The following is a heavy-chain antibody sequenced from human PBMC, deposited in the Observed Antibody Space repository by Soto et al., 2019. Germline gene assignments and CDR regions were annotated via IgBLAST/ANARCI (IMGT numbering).Heavy chain of an antibody. J-gene: IGHJ6*02. CDR2: ISAYNGNT. D-gene: IGHD6-13*01. CDR1: GYTFTSYG. Sequence: ASVKVSCKAPGYTFTSYGISWVRQAPGQGLEWMGWISAYNGNTNYAQKLQGRVTMTTDTSTSTAYMELRSLRSDDTAVYYCARDVEGSSWYYYYYYGMDVWGQGTTVTVSS. CDR3: ARDVEGSSWYYYYYYGMDV. V-gene: IGHV1-18*04.